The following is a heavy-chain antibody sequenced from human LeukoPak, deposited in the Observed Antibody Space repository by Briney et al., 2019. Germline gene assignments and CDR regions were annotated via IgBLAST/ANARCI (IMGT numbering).Heavy chain of an antibody. CDR2: ISSNGGST. V-gene: IGHV3-64*01. J-gene: IGHJ4*02. D-gene: IGHD3-3*01. Sequence: GGSLRLSCAASGFTFSSYAMNWVRQAPGKGLGYVSGISSNGGSTYYANSVKGRFTISRDNSKNTLFLQMGSLRAEDMAVYYCARGGLRFLEWLLYDYWDQGTLVTVSS. CDR3: ARGGLRFLEWLLYDY. CDR1: GFTFSSYA.